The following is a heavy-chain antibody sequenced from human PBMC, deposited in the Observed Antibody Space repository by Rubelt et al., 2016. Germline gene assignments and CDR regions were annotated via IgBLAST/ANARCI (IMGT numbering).Heavy chain of an antibody. Sequence: GGLVQPGGSLRLSCAASGFAFSGYTMNWVRQAPGKGLEWVAVISEDGINKYYADSVKGRFTISRDNSKNTLFLQMNSLRPEDAAVYYCARGGGGAWGQGTLVTVSS. D-gene: IGHD3-16*01. V-gene: IGHV3-30*04. CDR1: GFAFSGYT. CDR3: ARGGGGA. J-gene: IGHJ4*02. CDR2: ISEDGINK.